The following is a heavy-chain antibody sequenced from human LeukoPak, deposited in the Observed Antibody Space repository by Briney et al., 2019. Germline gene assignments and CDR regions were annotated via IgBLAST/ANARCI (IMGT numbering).Heavy chain of an antibody. J-gene: IGHJ3*02. Sequence: GGSLRLSCAASGFTFSSYAMHWVRQAPGKGLEGVAVISYDGSNKYYADSVKGRFTISRDNSKNTLYLQMNSLRAEDTAVYYCPRERDYDILTGAFDIWGQGTMVTVSS. CDR2: ISYDGSNK. V-gene: IGHV3-30*04. CDR3: PRERDYDILTGAFDI. CDR1: GFTFSSYA. D-gene: IGHD3-9*01.